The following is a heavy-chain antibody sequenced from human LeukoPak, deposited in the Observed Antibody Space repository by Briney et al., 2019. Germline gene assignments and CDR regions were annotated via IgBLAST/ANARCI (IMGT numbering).Heavy chain of an antibody. V-gene: IGHV3-21*01. CDR2: ISSSSSYI. Sequence: PGRSLRLSCAASGFTFDDYAMNWVRQAPGKGLKWVSSISSSSSYIYYADSVKGRFTISRDNAKNSLYLQMNSLRAEDTAVYYCARDYDFWSGSELDIWGQGTMVTVSS. CDR1: GFTFDDYA. D-gene: IGHD3-3*01. CDR3: ARDYDFWSGSELDI. J-gene: IGHJ3*02.